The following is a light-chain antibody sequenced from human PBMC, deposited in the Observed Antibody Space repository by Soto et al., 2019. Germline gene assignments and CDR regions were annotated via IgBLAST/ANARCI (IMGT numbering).Light chain of an antibody. CDR1: QSVSSSN. CDR2: GAS. V-gene: IGKV3-20*01. CDR3: QQYCDSLPVT. J-gene: IGKJ3*01. Sequence: EFVLTQSPGTLSLSPGERATLSCRASQSVSSSNLAWYQQKPGQAPRPLIYGASNRATGVPDRFSGSGSGTDVALTISRLEPEDFAVYYCQQYCDSLPVTFGPGTKVEIK.